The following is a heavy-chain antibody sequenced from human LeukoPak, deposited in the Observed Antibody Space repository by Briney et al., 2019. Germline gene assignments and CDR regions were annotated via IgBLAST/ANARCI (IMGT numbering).Heavy chain of an antibody. D-gene: IGHD2-21*02. CDR1: GFTFSSYS. J-gene: IGHJ6*04. V-gene: IGHV3-21*01. Sequence: GGSLRLSCAASGFTFSSYSMNWVRQAPGKGLEWVSSISSSSSYIYYADSVKGRFTISRDNAKNSLYLQMNSLRAEDTAVYYCARGVGQTHNDCWGKGTTVTVSS. CDR3: ARGVGQTHNDC. CDR2: ISSSSSYI.